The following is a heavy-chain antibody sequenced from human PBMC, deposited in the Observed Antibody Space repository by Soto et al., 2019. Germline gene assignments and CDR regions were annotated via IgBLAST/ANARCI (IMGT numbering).Heavy chain of an antibody. V-gene: IGHV1-3*01. Sequence: RAAVKVSCKASVYTFTSYSMLWVRQAPGQRREGMGWINVGNGKTKYSQKFQGRVTITSDTSAGTAYMELSSLRTEDTAVYYCATTRHGSGGSCLNNAFDIWGQGTMVTVS. CDR3: ATTRHGSGGSCLNNAFDI. CDR2: INVGNGKT. J-gene: IGHJ3*02. D-gene: IGHD2-15*01. CDR1: VYTFTSYS.